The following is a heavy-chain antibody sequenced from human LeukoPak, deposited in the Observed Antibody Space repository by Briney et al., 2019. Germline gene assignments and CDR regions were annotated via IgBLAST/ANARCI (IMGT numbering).Heavy chain of an antibody. D-gene: IGHD3-22*01. J-gene: IGHJ4*02. CDR2: IYTSGST. CDR1: GGSISSYY. Sequence: SETLSLTCTVSGGSISSYYWSWIRQPPGKGPEWIGYIYTSGSTNYNPSLKSRVTISVDTSKNQFSLKLSSVTAADTAVYYCARQRYYYDSSGYYYDYWGQGTLVTVSS. CDR3: ARQRYYYDSSGYYYDY. V-gene: IGHV4-4*09.